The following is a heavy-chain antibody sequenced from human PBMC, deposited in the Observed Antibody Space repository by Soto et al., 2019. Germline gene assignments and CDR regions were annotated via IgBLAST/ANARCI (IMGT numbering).Heavy chain of an antibody. J-gene: IGHJ4*02. D-gene: IGHD2-21*02. CDR1: GFTFGSYT. CDR2: IGGIRAET. V-gene: IGHV3-23*01. CDR3: AKTGPVTARIRFDY. Sequence: VQLLESGGGLVQPGGSLTLSCAGSGFTFGSYTMAWVRQAPGKGLEWVAGIGGIRAETCYADSVKGRFSISRDNPRNTLYLQMNSLRVDDTGVYYCAKTGPVTARIRFDYWGQGARVVVSS.